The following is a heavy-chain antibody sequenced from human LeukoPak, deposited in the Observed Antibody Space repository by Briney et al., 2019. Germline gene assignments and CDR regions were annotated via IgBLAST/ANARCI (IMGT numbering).Heavy chain of an antibody. CDR3: AKDMSYYYYAMHV. CDR2: ISGSGDTT. Sequence: HAGGSLRLSCAASGFSFSSYAMNWVRQAPGKGLEWVSGISGSGDTTYYADSMKGRFTISRDSSKNTLFLQMNSLRAEETAVYYCAKDMSYYYYAMHVGGEGTTVTVSS. V-gene: IGHV3-23*01. D-gene: IGHD3-16*01. CDR1: GFSFSSYA. J-gene: IGHJ6*04.